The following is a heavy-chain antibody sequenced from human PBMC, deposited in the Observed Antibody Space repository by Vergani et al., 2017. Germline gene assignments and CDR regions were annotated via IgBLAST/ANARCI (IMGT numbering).Heavy chain of an antibody. CDR2: IYSGGSST. Sequence: EVQLLESGGGLVQPGGSLRVSCAASGFTFRKYAMSWVRQAPGKGLEWVSVIYSGGSSTYYADSVKGRFTISRDNSKTTLYLQMNSLRAEDTAVYYCAKDLGNWFDPWGQGTLVTVSS. CDR1: GFTFRKYA. J-gene: IGHJ5*02. CDR3: AKDLGNWFDP. V-gene: IGHV3-23*03.